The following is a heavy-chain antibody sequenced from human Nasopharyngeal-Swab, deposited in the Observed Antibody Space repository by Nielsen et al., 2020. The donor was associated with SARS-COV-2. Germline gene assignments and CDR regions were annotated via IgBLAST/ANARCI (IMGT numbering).Heavy chain of an antibody. J-gene: IGHJ4*02. CDR1: GGTFSSYA. V-gene: IGHV1-24*01. D-gene: IGHD7-27*01. CDR3: ATDRMGNFDY. CDR2: FDPEDGET. Sequence: SVQVSCKASGGTFSSYAISWVRQAPGQGLEWMGGFDPEDGETIYAQKFQGRVTMTEDTSTDTAYMELSSLRSEDTAVYYCATDRMGNFDYWGQGTLVTVSS.